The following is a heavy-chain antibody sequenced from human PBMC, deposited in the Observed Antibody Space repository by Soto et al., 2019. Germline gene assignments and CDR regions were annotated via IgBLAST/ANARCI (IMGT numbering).Heavy chain of an antibody. CDR1: GFTFSSYG. CDR3: AKEYYDILTGYQNTIDY. CDR2: ISYDGSNK. V-gene: IGHV3-30*18. Sequence: PGGSLRLSCAASGFTFSSYGMHWVRQAPGKGLEWVAVISYDGSNKYYADSVKGRFTISRDNSKNTLYLQMNSLRAEDTAVYYCAKEYYDILTGYQNTIDYWGRGTLVTVSS. J-gene: IGHJ4*02. D-gene: IGHD3-9*01.